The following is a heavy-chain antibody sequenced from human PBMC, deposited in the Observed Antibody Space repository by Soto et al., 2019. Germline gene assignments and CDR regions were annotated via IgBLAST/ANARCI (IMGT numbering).Heavy chain of an antibody. Sequence: GSLRLSCLASGFTFSDFAMTWVRHFPGRGLEWVASLDGAGGSTYYAESVRGRFSISRDNSQNTLFLQMKRLTVDDTAIYYCAAPRDEYGSGVSWFTYGMDIWGQGTTVTVSS. D-gene: IGHD3-10*01. CDR3: AAPRDEYGSGVSWFTYGMDI. CDR1: GFTFSDFA. CDR2: LDGAGGST. V-gene: IGHV3-23*01. J-gene: IGHJ6*02.